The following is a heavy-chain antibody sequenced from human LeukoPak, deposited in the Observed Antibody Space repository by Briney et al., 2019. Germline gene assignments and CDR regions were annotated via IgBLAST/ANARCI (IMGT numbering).Heavy chain of an antibody. CDR2: IYHSGST. CDR3: ARRKRDRGLVIYYFDY. D-gene: IGHD3/OR15-3a*01. J-gene: IGHJ4*02. CDR1: GGSISSSNW. V-gene: IGHV4-4*02. Sequence: SGTLSLTCAVSGGSISSSNWWSWVRQPPGKGLEWIGEIYHSGSTNYNPSLKSRVTISVDKSKNQFSLKLSSVTAADTAVYYCARRKRDRGLVIYYFDYWGQGTLVTVSS.